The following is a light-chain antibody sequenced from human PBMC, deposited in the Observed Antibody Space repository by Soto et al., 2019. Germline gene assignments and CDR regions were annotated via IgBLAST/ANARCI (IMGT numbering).Light chain of an antibody. Sequence: ELVLTQSPATLSLSPGERATLSCRASQSVSSYLAWYRQKPGQAPRLLIYDASNRATGIPARFSGSGSGTDFTLTISSLEPEDFAVYYCQQRSNWPPTFGQGTKVDIK. CDR3: QQRSNWPPT. J-gene: IGKJ1*01. CDR2: DAS. V-gene: IGKV3-11*01. CDR1: QSVSSY.